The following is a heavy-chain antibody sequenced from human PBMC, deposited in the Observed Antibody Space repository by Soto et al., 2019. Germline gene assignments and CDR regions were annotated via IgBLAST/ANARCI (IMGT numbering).Heavy chain of an antibody. Sequence: EVQLLESGGGLVQPGGSLRLSCAASGFTFSSYAMNWVRQAPGKGLEWVSTISGSDGSTYYADSVKGRFTVSRDNSKNTLYLQMNSLRAEDTAVYYCAKLPPHDFWSGYPYFDYWGQGTLVTVSP. D-gene: IGHD3-3*01. J-gene: IGHJ4*02. CDR3: AKLPPHDFWSGYPYFDY. V-gene: IGHV3-23*01. CDR1: GFTFSSYA. CDR2: ISGSDGST.